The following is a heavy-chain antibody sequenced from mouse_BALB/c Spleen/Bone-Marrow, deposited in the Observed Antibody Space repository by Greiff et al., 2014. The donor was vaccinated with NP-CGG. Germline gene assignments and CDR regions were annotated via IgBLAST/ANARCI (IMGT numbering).Heavy chain of an antibody. V-gene: IGHV5-17*02. J-gene: IGHJ2*01. D-gene: IGHD3-2*02. CDR3: ARSRLRGYYFDY. CDR2: ISSGSSTI. CDR1: GFTFSSFG. Sequence: QLVESGGGLVQPGGSRKLSCAASGFTFSSFGMHWVRQAPEKGLEWVAYISSGSSTIYYADTLKGRFTISRDNPKNTLFLQMTSLRSEDTAMYYCARSRLRGYYFDYWGQGTTLTVSS.